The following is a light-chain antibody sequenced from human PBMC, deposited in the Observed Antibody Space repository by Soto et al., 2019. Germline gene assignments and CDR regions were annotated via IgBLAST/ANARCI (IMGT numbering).Light chain of an antibody. V-gene: IGLV1-36*01. Sequence: QSVLTQPPSLSDAPGQRVTVSCSGSSSNIGNNAVNWYQQHSGKAPKLLMYYDDFRPSGVSDRFSGSKSGTSASLAISGLQSEDEAEYFCATWDDSLNEMVFGGGTKLTVL. CDR3: ATWDDSLNEMV. J-gene: IGLJ3*02. CDR2: YDD. CDR1: SSNIGNNA.